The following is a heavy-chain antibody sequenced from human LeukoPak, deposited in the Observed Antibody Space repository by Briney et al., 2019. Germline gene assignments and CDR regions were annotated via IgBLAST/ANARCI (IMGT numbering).Heavy chain of an antibody. CDR2: ISSNGDST. Sequence: QAPGKGLEYVSAISSNGDSTYYADSVKGRFTISRDNSKNTLYLQMSSLRAPDRAVHYCVKVLRYYDSSDTFDYWGQGTLVTVSS. J-gene: IGHJ4*02. CDR3: VKVLRYYDSSDTFDY. V-gene: IGHV3-64D*06. D-gene: IGHD3-22*01.